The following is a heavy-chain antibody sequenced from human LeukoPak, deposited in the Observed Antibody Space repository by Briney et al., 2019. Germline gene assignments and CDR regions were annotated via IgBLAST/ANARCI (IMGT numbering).Heavy chain of an antibody. CDR1: GESFSGQY. CDR3: ARARNGSWCLDV. V-gene: IGHV4-34*01. Sequence: SETLSPACALYGESFSGQYWSWVRQPPERGLDWLGEISHRGSTTSNPSLNNRVSISVDTSKNQFSLQLTSVTAADTAVYYCARARNGSWCLDVWGQGTLVTVSS. D-gene: IGHD2-8*01. CDR2: ISHRGST. J-gene: IGHJ4*02.